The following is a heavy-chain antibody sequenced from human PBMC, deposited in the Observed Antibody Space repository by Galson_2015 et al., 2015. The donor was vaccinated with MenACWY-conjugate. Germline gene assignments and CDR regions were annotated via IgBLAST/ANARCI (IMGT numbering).Heavy chain of an antibody. J-gene: IGHJ4*02. CDR1: GFTFSTYW. CDR2: INSDGRST. V-gene: IGHV3-74*01. D-gene: IGHD3-10*01. CDR3: ARLGGNYKTTSHFDY. Sequence: SLRLSCAASGFTFSTYWMHWVRQAPGKGLVWVSRINSDGRSTSYADSVKGRFTISRDNAKNTLYLQMNSLRAEDTAVYYCARLGGNYKTTSHFDYRGQGNLGAGSS.